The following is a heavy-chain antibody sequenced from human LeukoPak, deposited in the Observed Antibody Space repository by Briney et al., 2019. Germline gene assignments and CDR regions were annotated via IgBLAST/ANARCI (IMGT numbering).Heavy chain of an antibody. J-gene: IGHJ5*01. CDR3: AREKSSTNWLDS. CDR1: GYSFTNFY. Sequence: ASVKVSCKASGYSFTNFYIHWVRQAPGQGLEWMGIINSSGGSTNYTQKFQGRVTMTSDTSASTVYMDLSSLRSEDTAIYYCAREKSSTNWLDSWGQGTLVTVSS. D-gene: IGHD3-10*01. V-gene: IGHV1-46*01. CDR2: INSSGGST.